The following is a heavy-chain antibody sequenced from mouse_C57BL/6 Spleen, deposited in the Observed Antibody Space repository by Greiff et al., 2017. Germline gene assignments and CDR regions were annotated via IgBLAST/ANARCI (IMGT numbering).Heavy chain of an antibody. Sequence: QVQLQQSGAELVRPGASVTLSCKASGYTFTDYEMHWVKQTPVHGLEWIGAIDPETGGTAYNQKFKGKAILTADKSSSTAYMELRSLTSEDSAVYYCTREGLRGWYFDVWGTGTTVTVSS. CDR3: TREGLRGWYFDV. J-gene: IGHJ1*03. CDR1: GYTFTDYE. V-gene: IGHV1-15*01. CDR2: IDPETGGT.